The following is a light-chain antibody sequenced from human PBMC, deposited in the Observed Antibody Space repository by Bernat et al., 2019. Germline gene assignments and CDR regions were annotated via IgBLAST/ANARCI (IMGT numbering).Light chain of an antibody. Sequence: DVQMTQSPSSLSASVVDRVTITCRASQSITRYLNWYQQKPVKAPNLLIYGASNLQSGVPSRFTGSGSGTDFTLTITSLQPEDFAMYYCQQTSSSPRTFGQGTKLETK. J-gene: IGKJ2*02. CDR2: GAS. CDR3: QQTSSSPRT. V-gene: IGKV1-39*01. CDR1: QSITRY.